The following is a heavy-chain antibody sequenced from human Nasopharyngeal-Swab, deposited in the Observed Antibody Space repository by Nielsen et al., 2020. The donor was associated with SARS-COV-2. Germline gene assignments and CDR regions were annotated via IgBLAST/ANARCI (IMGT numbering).Heavy chain of an antibody. CDR2: ISSNGGST. CDR1: GFTFRSYA. Sequence: GESLKISCSASGFTFRSYAMHWVRQAQGKGLEYVSAISSNGGSTYYADSVKGRFTISRDNSKNTLYLQMSSLRAEDTAVYYCVKEGPSIAARFTHFDYWGQGTLVTVSS. CDR3: VKEGPSIAARFTHFDY. D-gene: IGHD6-6*01. J-gene: IGHJ4*02. V-gene: IGHV3-64D*08.